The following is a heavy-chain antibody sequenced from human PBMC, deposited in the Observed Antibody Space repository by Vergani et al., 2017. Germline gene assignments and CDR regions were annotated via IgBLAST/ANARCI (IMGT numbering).Heavy chain of an antibody. CDR3: AKTYDFWSGPLDY. Sequence: VQLLESGGGLVQPGGSLRLSCAASGFTFSSYGMHWVRQAPGKGLEWVAVISYDGSNKYYADSVKGRFTISRDNSKNTLYLQMNSLRAEDTAVYYCAKTYDFWSGPLDYWGQGTLVTVSS. CDR2: ISYDGSNK. CDR1: GFTFSSYG. D-gene: IGHD3-3*01. J-gene: IGHJ4*02. V-gene: IGHV3-30*18.